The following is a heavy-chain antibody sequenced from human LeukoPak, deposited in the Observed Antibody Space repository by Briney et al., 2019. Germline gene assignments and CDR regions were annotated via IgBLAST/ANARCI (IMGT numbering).Heavy chain of an antibody. CDR1: GFTFSSYS. D-gene: IGHD4-17*01. V-gene: IGHV3-21*01. J-gene: IGHJ4*02. CDR2: ISSSSSYI. CDR3: ARDRYGDYKNFDY. Sequence: KAGGSLTLSCAASGFTFSSYSMNWVRQAPGKGLEWVSSISSSSSYIYYADSVKGRFTISRHNAKNSLYLQMNSLRAEDTAVYYCARDRYGDYKNFDYWGQGTLVTVSS.